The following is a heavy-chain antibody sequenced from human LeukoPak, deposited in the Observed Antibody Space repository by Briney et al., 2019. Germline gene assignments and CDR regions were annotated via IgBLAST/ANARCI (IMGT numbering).Heavy chain of an antibody. J-gene: IGHJ6*03. V-gene: IGHV4-4*01. CDR2: SYHSGST. D-gene: IGHD6-13*01. CDR3: SRGSKMYNSSWYVLQLAQPRAYYYYYYYMDV. Sequence: PPGTLSLTCAVSVGSLSSSNWRSWVRQPPRKGLEWSGESYHSGSTNYTTTLKRRVTISVDKSKHQFSLKLSSVTCAPTAVHCFSRGSKMYNSSWYVLQLAQPRAYYYYYYYMDVWSKGTTVTVSS. CDR1: VGSLSSSNW.